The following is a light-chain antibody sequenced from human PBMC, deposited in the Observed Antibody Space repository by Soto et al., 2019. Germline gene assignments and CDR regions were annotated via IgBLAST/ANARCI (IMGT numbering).Light chain of an antibody. CDR1: SSNIGAGYD. CDR3: QSYDSSLSGSV. Sequence: QAVVTQPPSVSGAPGQRVTISCTGSSSNIGAGYDVHWYQQLPGTAPKLLLYGNSNRPSGVPDRFSGSKSGTSASLAITGLQAEDEADYYCQSYDSSLSGSVLGRGTQLSVL. J-gene: IGLJ2*01. V-gene: IGLV1-40*01. CDR2: GNS.